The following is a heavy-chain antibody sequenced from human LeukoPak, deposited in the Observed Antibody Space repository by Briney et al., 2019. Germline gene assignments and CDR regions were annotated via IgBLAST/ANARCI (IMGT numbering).Heavy chain of an antibody. J-gene: IGHJ4*02. CDR3: ARVLGYSSGWGGDY. V-gene: IGHV3-23*01. CDR2: VSRSGGRT. Sequence: GGSLRLSCAASGFTFSSYAMSWVRQAPGKGLEWVSGVSRSGGRTYYADSVKGRYTISRDNSKNTLYLQMNSLRAEDTAVYYCARVLGYSSGWGGDYWGQGTLVTVSS. D-gene: IGHD6-19*01. CDR1: GFTFSSYA.